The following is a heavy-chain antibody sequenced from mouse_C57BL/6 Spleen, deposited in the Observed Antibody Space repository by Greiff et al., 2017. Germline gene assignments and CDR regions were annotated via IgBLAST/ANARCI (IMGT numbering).Heavy chain of an antibody. CDR3: ARGDWDEYFDV. J-gene: IGHJ1*03. D-gene: IGHD4-1*01. Sequence: VKLQESGAELVRPGASVKLSCKASGYTFTDYYINWVKQRPGQGLEWIARIYPGSGNTYYNEKFKGKATLTAEKSSSTAYMQLSSLTSEDSAVYFCARGDWDEYFDVWGTGTTVTVSS. CDR2: IYPGSGNT. CDR1: GYTFTDYY. V-gene: IGHV1-76*01.